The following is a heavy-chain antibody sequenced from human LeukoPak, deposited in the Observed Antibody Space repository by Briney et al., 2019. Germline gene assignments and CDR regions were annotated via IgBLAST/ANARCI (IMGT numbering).Heavy chain of an antibody. J-gene: IGHJ6*04. Sequence: SVKVSCKASGCTFSSYAISWVRQAPGQGLEWMGGIIPIFGTANYAQKSQGRVTITAAESTSTAYMELSSLRFEDTAVYYCARLLEEAYHYGMDVWGKGTTVTVSS. V-gene: IGHV1-69*01. CDR1: GCTFSSYA. CDR3: ARLLEEAYHYGMDV. D-gene: IGHD2-15*01. CDR2: IIPIFGTA.